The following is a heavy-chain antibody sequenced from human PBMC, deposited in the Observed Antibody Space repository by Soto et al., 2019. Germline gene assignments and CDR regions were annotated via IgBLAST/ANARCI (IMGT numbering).Heavy chain of an antibody. Sequence: GGSLRLSCAASGFTFSSYGMHWVRQAPGKGLEWVAVIWYDGSNKYYADSVKGRFTISRDNSKNTLYLQMNSLRAEDTAVYYCAREIIVVVPAASNWFDPWGQGTLVTVSS. J-gene: IGHJ5*02. CDR3: AREIIVVVPAASNWFDP. D-gene: IGHD2-2*01. CDR2: IWYDGSNK. V-gene: IGHV3-33*01. CDR1: GFTFSSYG.